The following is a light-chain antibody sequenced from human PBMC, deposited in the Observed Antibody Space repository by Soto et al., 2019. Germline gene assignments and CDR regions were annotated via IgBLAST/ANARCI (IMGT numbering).Light chain of an antibody. Sequence: MTQSPSSLSASVGDRVTITCRASLPISNYLAWYQQKPGQAPRLLIYDKSSRAPGVPARFSGSGTGTDFTLTINSLQSEDFGVYYCHQYNNWPPSTFGQGTRLEMK. J-gene: IGKJ5*01. V-gene: IGKV3-15*01. CDR1: LPISNY. CDR2: DKS. CDR3: HQYNNWPPST.